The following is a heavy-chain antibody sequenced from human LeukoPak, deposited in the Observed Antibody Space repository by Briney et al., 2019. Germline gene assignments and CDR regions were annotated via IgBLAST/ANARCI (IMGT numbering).Heavy chain of an antibody. D-gene: IGHD3-3*01. CDR1: GYTFTSYG. V-gene: IGHV1-18*01. CDR2: ISAYNGNT. CDR3: ARDLGATFEWLPHFDY. J-gene: IGHJ4*02. Sequence: GASVKVSCKASGYTFTSYGISWVRQAPGQGLEWMGWISAYNGNTNYAQKLQGRVTMTTDTSTSTAYMELRSLRSDDTAVYYCARDLGATFEWLPHFDYWGQGTLVTVSS.